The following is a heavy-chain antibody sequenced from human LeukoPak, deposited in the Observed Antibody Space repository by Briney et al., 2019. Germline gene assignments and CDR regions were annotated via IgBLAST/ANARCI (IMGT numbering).Heavy chain of an antibody. V-gene: IGHV4-59*08. Sequence: SETLSLTCTVSGGSISSYYWSWIRQPPGKGLEWIGYIYYSGSTNYNPSLKSRVTISVDTSKNQFSLKLSSVTAADTAVYYCARHDVEAAGTGPIDYWGQGTLVTVSS. D-gene: IGHD6-13*01. CDR2: IYYSGST. CDR3: ARHDVEAAGTGPIDY. CDR1: GGSISSYY. J-gene: IGHJ4*02.